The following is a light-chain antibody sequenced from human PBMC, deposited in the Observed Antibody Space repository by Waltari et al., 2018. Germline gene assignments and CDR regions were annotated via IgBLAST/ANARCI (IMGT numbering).Light chain of an antibody. CDR3: NSFTRSTTWV. Sequence: QSALTQPASVSGSPRQSTTISCTGTPSNYVSWYQQHPDRAPKLVIYDVSKRPSGVSDRFSGSKSGNTASLTISGLQAEDEADYYCNSFTRSTTWVFGGGTKLTVL. V-gene: IGLV2-14*03. CDR1: PSNY. J-gene: IGLJ3*02. CDR2: DVS.